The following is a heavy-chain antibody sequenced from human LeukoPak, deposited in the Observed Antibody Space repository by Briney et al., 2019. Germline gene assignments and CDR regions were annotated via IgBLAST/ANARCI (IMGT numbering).Heavy chain of an antibody. D-gene: IGHD6-6*01. CDR3: ARGPDLLAARPTWFDP. CDR2: IYYSGST. Sequence: SETLSLTCTVSGGSISSSCYYWGWIRQPPGKGLEWIGSIYYSGSTYYNPSLKSRVTISVDTSKNQFSLKLSSVTAADTAVYYCARGPDLLAARPTWFDPWGQGTLVTVSS. CDR1: GGSISSSCYY. V-gene: IGHV4-39*07. J-gene: IGHJ5*02.